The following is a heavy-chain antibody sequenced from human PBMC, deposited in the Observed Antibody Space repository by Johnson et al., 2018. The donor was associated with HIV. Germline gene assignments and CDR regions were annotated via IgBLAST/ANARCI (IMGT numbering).Heavy chain of an antibody. CDR1: GFTFSDYY. Sequence: QMHLVESGGGLVKPGGSLRLSCAASGFTFSDYYMSWIRQAPGKGLEWVSYISTSDGSSLSYADSVKGRFTISRDNAKNTLYLQMNSLRAEDTAVYYCARDIIAAAGISAFDIWGQGTMVTVSS. J-gene: IGHJ3*02. CDR3: ARDIIAAAGISAFDI. CDR2: ISTSDGSSL. D-gene: IGHD6-13*01. V-gene: IGHV3-11*04.